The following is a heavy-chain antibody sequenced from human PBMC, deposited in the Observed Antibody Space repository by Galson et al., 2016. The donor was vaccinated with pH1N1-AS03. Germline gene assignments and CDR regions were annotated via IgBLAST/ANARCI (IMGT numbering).Heavy chain of an antibody. CDR3: ARSTHVNEGLDF. Sequence: PALVKPTQTLTLTCSFSGFSLSTGGVHVAWIRQPPGKAPEWLALIFWDGETRYRPSLTSRLTITKDTSKNEVVLTMTNMDPVDTATYYCARSTHVNEGLDFWGQGTLVTVSS. J-gene: IGHJ4*02. V-gene: IGHV2-5*02. CDR2: IFWDGET. D-gene: IGHD2-8*01. CDR1: GFSLSTGGVH.